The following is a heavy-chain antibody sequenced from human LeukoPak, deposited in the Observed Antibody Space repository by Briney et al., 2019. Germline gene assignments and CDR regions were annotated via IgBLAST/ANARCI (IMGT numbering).Heavy chain of an antibody. J-gene: IGHJ1*01. CDR2: IYHTGST. CDR3: ARAVDSSGFSSFQY. Sequence: SETLSLTCTVSGHSIINSYYWGWIRQPPGKGLEWIGSIYHTGSTYYNPSLKSRVTISVDTSKNQFSLKLKSVTASDTAIYYCARAVDSSGFSSFQYWGQGTLVTVSS. V-gene: IGHV4-38-2*02. CDR1: GHSIINSYY. D-gene: IGHD3-22*01.